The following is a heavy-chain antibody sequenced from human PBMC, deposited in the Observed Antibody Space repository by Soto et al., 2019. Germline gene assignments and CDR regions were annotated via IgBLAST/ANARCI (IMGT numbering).Heavy chain of an antibody. V-gene: IGHV3-7*03. Sequence: EVQLVESGGGLAPPGGSLRLSCVASGFTFTTFWMSWVRQAPGKGLDWVANIRQDGGAQYYVDSVKGRFTISGDNAKNSVYLQMDSLRAEDTAVYYCVRGGHGSGSYLGSYWGQGILVTVSS. CDR3: VRGGHGSGSYLGSY. CDR1: GFTFTTFW. D-gene: IGHD3-10*01. CDR2: IRQDGGAQ. J-gene: IGHJ4*02.